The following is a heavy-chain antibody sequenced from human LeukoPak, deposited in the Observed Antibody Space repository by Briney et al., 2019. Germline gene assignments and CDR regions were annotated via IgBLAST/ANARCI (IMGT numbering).Heavy chain of an antibody. J-gene: IGHJ4*02. CDR1: GFTFSGYA. D-gene: IGHD6-19*01. Sequence: PGGSLRLSCAASGFTFSGYAMGWVRQAPGVGLEWVSEISGDGGTTFYADSVKGRFTISRDNSKNTLYLQMNSLRAEDTAVYYCAKGALGWTYYFDYWGQGTLVTVSS. V-gene: IGHV3-23*01. CDR3: AKGALGWTYYFDY. CDR2: ISGDGGTT.